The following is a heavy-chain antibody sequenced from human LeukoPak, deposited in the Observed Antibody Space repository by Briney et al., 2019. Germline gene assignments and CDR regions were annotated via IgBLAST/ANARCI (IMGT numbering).Heavy chain of an antibody. CDR2: IYYSGST. J-gene: IGHJ3*02. V-gene: IGHV4-39*01. CDR3: ARTPPDAFDI. CDR1: GGSISSSSYY. Sequence: SETLSLTCTVSGGSISSSSYYWGWIRQPPGKGLEWIGSIYYSGSTYYNPSLKSRVTISVDTSKNQFSLKLSSVTAADTAVYYCARTPPDAFDIWGQGTMVTASS.